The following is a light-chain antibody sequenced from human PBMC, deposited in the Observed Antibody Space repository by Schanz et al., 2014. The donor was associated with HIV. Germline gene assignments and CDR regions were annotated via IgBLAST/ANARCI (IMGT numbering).Light chain of an antibody. CDR1: QRVSNN. CDR2: GAS. CDR3: QQYANPPIT. V-gene: IGKV3-15*01. J-gene: IGKJ5*01. Sequence: EIVMTQSPGTLSVSPGERATLSCRASQRVSNNLAWYQQKPGQAPRLLIYGASTRVTGIPARFSGSGSGTYFTLTISRLEPEDFAVYFCQQYANPPITFGQGTRLEIK.